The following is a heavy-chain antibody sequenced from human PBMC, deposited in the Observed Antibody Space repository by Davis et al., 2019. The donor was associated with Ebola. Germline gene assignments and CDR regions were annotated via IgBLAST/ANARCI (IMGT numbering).Heavy chain of an antibody. CDR2: ISAYNGNT. D-gene: IGHD3-16*01. J-gene: IGHJ5*02. Sequence: ASVKVSCKASGFTFSGSAMQWVRQAPGQGLEWMGWISAYNGNTNYAQKLQGRVTMTTDTSTSTAYMELRSLRSDDTAVYYCARRGTGWFDPWGQGTLVTVSS. CDR1: GFTFSGSA. CDR3: ARRGTGWFDP. V-gene: IGHV1-18*01.